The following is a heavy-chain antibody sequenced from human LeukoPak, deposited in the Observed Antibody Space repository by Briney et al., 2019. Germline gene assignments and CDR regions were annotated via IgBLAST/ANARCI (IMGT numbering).Heavy chain of an antibody. V-gene: IGHV1-24*01. CDR2: FDPEDGET. CDR3: ATAGGIGRDSSGFPDC. D-gene: IGHD3-22*01. Sequence: ASVKVSCKVSGCTLTELSMHWVRQAPGKGLEWMGGFDPEDGETIYAQKFQGRVTMTEDTSTDTAYMELSSLRSEDTAVYYCATAGGIGRDSSGFPDCWGQGTLVTVSS. CDR1: GCTLTELS. J-gene: IGHJ4*02.